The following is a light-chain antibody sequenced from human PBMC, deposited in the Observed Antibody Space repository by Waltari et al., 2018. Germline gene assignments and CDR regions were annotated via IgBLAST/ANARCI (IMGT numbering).Light chain of an antibody. Sequence: AIRMTPPPSSFRACTGDRVTLTCRASQGISSYLAWYQQKPGKAPKLLIYAASTLQSGVPSRFSGSGSGTDFTLTISCLQSEDFATYYCQQYYSYPRTFGQGTKVEIK. CDR1: QGISSY. CDR3: QQYYSYPRT. J-gene: IGKJ1*01. V-gene: IGKV1-8*01. CDR2: AAS.